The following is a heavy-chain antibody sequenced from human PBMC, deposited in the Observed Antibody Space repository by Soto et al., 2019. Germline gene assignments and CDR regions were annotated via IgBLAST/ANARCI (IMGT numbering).Heavy chain of an antibody. D-gene: IGHD7-27*01. Sequence: QVQLVQSGAEVKKPGSSVKVSCKASGGTFSSYAISWVRQAPGQGLEWMGGIIPIFGTANYAQKFQGRVTITADESTSTAYMELSSLRSEDTAVYYCARALTRVVTPELHYWGQGTLVTVSS. CDR2: IIPIFGTA. CDR1: GGTFSSYA. J-gene: IGHJ4*02. CDR3: ARALTRVVTPELHY. V-gene: IGHV1-69*01.